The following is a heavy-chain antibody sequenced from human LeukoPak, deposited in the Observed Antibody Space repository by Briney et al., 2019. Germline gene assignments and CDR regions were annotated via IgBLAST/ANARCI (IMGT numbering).Heavy chain of an antibody. CDR2: INTNTGNP. CDR1: GYTFTSYA. J-gene: IGHJ6*02. Sequence: GASVKVSCKASGYTFTSYAMNWVRQAPGQGLEWMGWINTNTGNPTYAQGFTGRFVFSLDTSVSTAYLQISSLKAEDTAVYYCARVLAPRPYYYGMDVWGQGTTVTVSS. CDR3: ARVLAPRPYYYGMDV. D-gene: IGHD1-1*01. V-gene: IGHV7-4-1*02.